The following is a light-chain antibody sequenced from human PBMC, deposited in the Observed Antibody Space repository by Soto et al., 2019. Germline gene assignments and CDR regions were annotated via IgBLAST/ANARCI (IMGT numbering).Light chain of an antibody. CDR2: AAS. CDR3: QQSYSTPLT. V-gene: IGKV1-39*01. Sequence: DIQMTQSPSSLSASVGDRVTITCRASQSISSYLNWYQQKPGKAPKLLIYAASSLQSGVPSRFSGSGSGTDFTLTFSSLQPEDFATYYCQQSYSTPLTIGGGTKVDIK. CDR1: QSISSY. J-gene: IGKJ4*01.